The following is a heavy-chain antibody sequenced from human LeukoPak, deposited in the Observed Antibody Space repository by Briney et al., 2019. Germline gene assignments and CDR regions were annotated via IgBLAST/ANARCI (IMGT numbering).Heavy chain of an antibody. CDR2: ISGSGGST. CDR1: GFTFSSYA. D-gene: IGHD2-15*01. CDR3: AKTYCSGGNCYVDY. J-gene: IGHJ4*02. Sequence: GGSLRLSCAASGFTFSSYAMSWVRQAPGKGLEWVSAISGSGGSTYYADSVKGRFTISRDNSKNTLYLQMNSLRAEDTAVYYCAKTYCSGGNCYVDYWGQGTLVTVSS. V-gene: IGHV3-23*01.